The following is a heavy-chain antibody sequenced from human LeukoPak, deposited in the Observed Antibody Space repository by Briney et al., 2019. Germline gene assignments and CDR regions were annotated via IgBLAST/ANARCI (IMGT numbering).Heavy chain of an antibody. CDR2: IISILGIA. CDR3: ARDRGYYDSSGYWQFDY. Sequence: SVKVSCKASGGTLSSYAISWVRQAPGQGLEWMGRIISILGIANYAQKFQGRVTITADKSTSTAYMELSSLRSEDTAVYYCARDRGYYDSSGYWQFDYWGQGTLVTVSS. J-gene: IGHJ4*02. V-gene: IGHV1-69*04. CDR1: GGTLSSYA. D-gene: IGHD3-22*01.